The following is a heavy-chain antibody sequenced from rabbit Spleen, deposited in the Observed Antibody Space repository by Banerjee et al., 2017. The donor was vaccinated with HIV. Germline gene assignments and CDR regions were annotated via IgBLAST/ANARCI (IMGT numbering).Heavy chain of an antibody. CDR3: ARAVMTTDDLDL. Sequence: QEQLVESGGGLVQPEGSLTLTCTASGFSFSSSYYMCWVRQAPGKGLEWIGCIYTGDGNSYYASWAKGRFTISKTSSTTVSLQMTSLTAADTATYFCARAVMTTDDLDLWGPGTLVTVS. D-gene: IGHD2-1*01. V-gene: IGHV1S45*01. J-gene: IGHJ4*01. CDR1: GFSFSSSYY. CDR2: IYTGDGNS.